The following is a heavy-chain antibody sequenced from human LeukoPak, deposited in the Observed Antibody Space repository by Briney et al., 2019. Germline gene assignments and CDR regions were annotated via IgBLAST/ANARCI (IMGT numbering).Heavy chain of an antibody. Sequence: ASVKVSCKASGGTFSSYAISWVRQAPGQGLEWMGGIIPIFGTANYAQKFQGRVTITADKSTSTAYMELNRPRSEDTAVYYCARAYYYGSFFWFDPWGQGTLVTVSS. CDR3: ARAYYYGSFFWFDP. V-gene: IGHV1-69*06. CDR2: IIPIFGTA. D-gene: IGHD3-10*01. CDR1: GGTFSSYA. J-gene: IGHJ5*02.